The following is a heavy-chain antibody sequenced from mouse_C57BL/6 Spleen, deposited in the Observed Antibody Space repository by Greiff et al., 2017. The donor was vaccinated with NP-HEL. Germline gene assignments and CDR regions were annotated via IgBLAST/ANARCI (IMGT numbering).Heavy chain of an antibody. V-gene: IGHV5-17*01. J-gene: IGHJ3*01. D-gene: IGHD1-1*01. CDR3: ARDNYYGSSPVAY. CDR1: GFTFSDYG. CDR2: ISSGSSTI. Sequence: EVHLVESGGGLVKPGGSLKLSCAASGFTFSDYGMHWVRQAPEKGLEWVAYISSGSSTIYYADTVKGRFTISRDNAKNTLFLHMTSLRSEDTAMYYCARDNYYGSSPVAYWGQGTLVTVSA.